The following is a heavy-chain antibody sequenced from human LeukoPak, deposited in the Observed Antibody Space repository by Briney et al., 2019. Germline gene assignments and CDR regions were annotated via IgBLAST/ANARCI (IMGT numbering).Heavy chain of an antibody. Sequence: ASLKVSCKASGYTLTDCYIPWVRQAHGQGLEWMGRINPNSGGTLYAQMFQGSVTMTRDTSISTAYMELSRLRSDDTAVYYCARDTRGLDYWYFDLWGRGTLVTVSS. CDR1: GYTLTDCY. CDR2: INPNSGGT. V-gene: IGHV1-2*06. J-gene: IGHJ2*01. CDR3: ARDTRGLDYWYFDL. D-gene: IGHD3-10*01.